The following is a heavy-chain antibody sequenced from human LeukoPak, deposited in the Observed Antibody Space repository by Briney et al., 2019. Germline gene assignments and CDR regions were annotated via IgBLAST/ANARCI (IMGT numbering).Heavy chain of an antibody. CDR3: ARSGKWELILFDY. V-gene: IGHV3-48*01. CDR2: ISSSSSTI. J-gene: IGHJ4*02. CDR1: GFTFSSYS. Sequence: GGSLRLSCAASGFTFSSYSMNWVRQAPGKGLEWVSYISSSSSTIYYADSVKGRFTISRDNVKNSLYLQMNSLRAEDTAVYYCARSGKWELILFDYWGQGTLVTVSS. D-gene: IGHD1-26*01.